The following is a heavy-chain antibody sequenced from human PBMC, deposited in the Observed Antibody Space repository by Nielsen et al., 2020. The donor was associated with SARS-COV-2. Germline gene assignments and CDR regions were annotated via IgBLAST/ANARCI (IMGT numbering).Heavy chain of an antibody. CDR1: GGSISSSSYY. J-gene: IGHJ3*02. V-gene: IGHV4-39*07. CDR3: ARSPRRGLLWFGEPEPHAFDI. CDR2: IYYSGST. D-gene: IGHD3-10*01. Sequence: SETLSLTCTVSGGSISSSSYYWGWIRQPPGKGLEWIGSIYYSGSTNYNPSLKSRVTISVDTSKNQFSLKLSSVTAADTAVYYCARSPRRGLLWFGEPEPHAFDIWGQGTMVTVSS.